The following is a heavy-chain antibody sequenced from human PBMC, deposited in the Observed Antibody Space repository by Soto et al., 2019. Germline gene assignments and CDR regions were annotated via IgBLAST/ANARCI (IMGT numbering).Heavy chain of an antibody. CDR2: ISSSSSYI. J-gene: IGHJ1*01. D-gene: IGHD6-19*01. CDR1: GFTFSSYS. Sequence: GGSLRLSCAASGFTFSSYSMNWVRQAPGKGLEWVSSISSSSSYIYYADSVKGRFTISRDNAKNSLYLQMNSLRAEDTAVYYCARGTNHFDHLRYSSGWGQGTLVTVSS. V-gene: IGHV3-21*01. CDR3: ARGTNHFDHLRYSSG.